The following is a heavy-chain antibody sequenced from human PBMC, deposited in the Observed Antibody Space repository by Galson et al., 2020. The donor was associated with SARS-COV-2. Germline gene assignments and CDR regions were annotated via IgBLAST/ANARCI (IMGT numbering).Heavy chain of an antibody. J-gene: IGHJ6*03. V-gene: IGHV3-11*04. D-gene: IGHD4-17*01. CDR3: ARAGDYSYYYYMDV. CDR2: ISSSGSTI. Sequence: GVSLRLSCAASGFTFSDYYMSWIRQAPGKGLESVSYISSSGSTIYYADSVKGRFTISRDNAKNSLYLQMNSLRAEDTAVYYCARAGDYSYYYYMDVWGKGTTVTISS. CDR1: GFTFSDYY.